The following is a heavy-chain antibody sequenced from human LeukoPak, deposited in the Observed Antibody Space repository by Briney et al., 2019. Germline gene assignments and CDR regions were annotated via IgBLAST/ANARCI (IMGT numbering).Heavy chain of an antibody. J-gene: IGHJ4*02. CDR3: AKDSRFYQLLFD. CDR2: ISYDGSNK. D-gene: IGHD2-2*01. CDR1: GFTFSNYA. V-gene: IGHV3-30-3*01. Sequence: GSLRLSCAASGFTFSNYAMHWVRQAPGKGLEWVAVISYDGSNKYYADSVKGRFTISRDNSKNTLYLQMNSLRAEDTAVYYCAKDSRFYQLLFDWGQGTLVTVSS.